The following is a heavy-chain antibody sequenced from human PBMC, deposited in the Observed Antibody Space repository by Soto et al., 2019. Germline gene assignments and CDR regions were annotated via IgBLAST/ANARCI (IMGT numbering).Heavy chain of an antibody. D-gene: IGHD3-10*01. Sequence: ASVKVSCKASGYTFTSYGISWLRQAPGQGLEWMGWISAYNGNTDYAQKLQGRVTMTTDTSTSTAYMELRSLRSDDTAVYYCARDLGFRQEFDPWGQGTLVTVSS. CDR1: GYTFTSYG. CDR2: ISAYNGNT. CDR3: ARDLGFRQEFDP. J-gene: IGHJ5*02. V-gene: IGHV1-18*01.